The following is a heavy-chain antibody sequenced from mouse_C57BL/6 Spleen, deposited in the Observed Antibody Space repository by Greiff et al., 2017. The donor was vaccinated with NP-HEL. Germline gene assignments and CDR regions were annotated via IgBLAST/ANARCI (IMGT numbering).Heavy chain of an antibody. D-gene: IGHD1-3*01. CDR1: GFNIKDDY. Sequence: VQLQQSGAELVRPGASVKLSCTASGFNIKDDYMHWVKQRPEQGLEWIGWIDPENGDTESASTFQGKATITADTSSNTAYLQLSSLTSEDTAVYYCTKCFDYWGQGTTLTVSS. CDR3: TKCFDY. J-gene: IGHJ2*01. V-gene: IGHV14-4*01. CDR2: IDPENGDT.